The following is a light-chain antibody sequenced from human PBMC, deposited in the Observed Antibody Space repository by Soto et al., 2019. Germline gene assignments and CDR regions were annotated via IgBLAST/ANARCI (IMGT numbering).Light chain of an antibody. Sequence: DLQMTQSPSTLSASVGDRVTITCRASQSISSWLAWYQQKPGKAPKLLIYDASSLESGVPSRFSGSGSGTEFTLTISSLQPDDFATYYCQQYNSYSSCTFGQGTKVEIK. CDR1: QSISSW. V-gene: IGKV1-5*01. CDR3: QQYNSYSSCT. J-gene: IGKJ1*01. CDR2: DAS.